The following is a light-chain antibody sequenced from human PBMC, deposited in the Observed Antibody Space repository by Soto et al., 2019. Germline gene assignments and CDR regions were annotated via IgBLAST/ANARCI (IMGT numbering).Light chain of an antibody. Sequence: EIVLTQSPCTLSFSPWERSTLSFMASQSVTSNYLAWYQQRPGQAPRLLVYGASSRATGIPDRFSGSGSGTEFTLTISSLQSEDFAVYYCQQYNNWPRTFGQGTKVDI. V-gene: IGKV3-20*01. CDR1: QSVTSNY. CDR3: QQYNNWPRT. CDR2: GAS. J-gene: IGKJ1*01.